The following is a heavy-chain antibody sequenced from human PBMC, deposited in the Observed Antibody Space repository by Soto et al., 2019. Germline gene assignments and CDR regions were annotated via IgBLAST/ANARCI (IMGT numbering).Heavy chain of an antibody. Sequence: QVQLFQSGPEERRPGASVKVSCKASGYIFNHYGINWVRQAPGQGLEWVGWIAPFKGKTNSLQSLQDRISMTIETSTNTAYLEVRRLTSDDTGVYFCAREGGSSTYYPLELDFWGQGTLVTVSS. D-gene: IGHD6-13*01. J-gene: IGHJ4*02. CDR1: GYIFNHYG. V-gene: IGHV1-18*04. CDR2: IAPFKGKT. CDR3: AREGGSSTYYPLELDF.